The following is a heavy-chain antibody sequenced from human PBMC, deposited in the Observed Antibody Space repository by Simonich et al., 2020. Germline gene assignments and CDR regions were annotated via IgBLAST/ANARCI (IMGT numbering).Heavy chain of an antibody. J-gene: IGHJ4*02. D-gene: IGHD2-15*01. CDR3: ARGRGGMSRGYVDY. CDR1: GYTFTSYD. CDR2: VNPNSGNT. Sequence: QVQLVQSGAEVKKPGASVKVSCKASGYTFTSYDINWVRQATGHGLEWMGWVNPNSGNTSYAKKFQGRVTITRNTSISTAYMERGSLRSEDTAVYYCARGRGGMSRGYVDYWGQGTLVTVSS. V-gene: IGHV1-8*03.